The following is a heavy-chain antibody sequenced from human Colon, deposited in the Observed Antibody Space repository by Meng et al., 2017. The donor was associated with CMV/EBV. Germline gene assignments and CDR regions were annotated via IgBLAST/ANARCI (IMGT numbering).Heavy chain of an antibody. D-gene: IGHD1-26*01. CDR2: IIPIFGTA. CDR3: ARDRGTSGSRNEGWVGFDP. Sequence: FSSYASSWVRQAPGQGLEWMGGIIPIFGTANYAQKFQGRVTITTDESTSTAYMELSSLRSEDTAVYYCARDRGTSGSRNEGWVGFDPWGQGTLVTVSS. V-gene: IGHV1-69*05. CDR1: FSSYA. J-gene: IGHJ5*02.